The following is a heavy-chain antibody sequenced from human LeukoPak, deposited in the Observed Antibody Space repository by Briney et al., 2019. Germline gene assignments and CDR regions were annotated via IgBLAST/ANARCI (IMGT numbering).Heavy chain of an antibody. J-gene: IGHJ4*02. V-gene: IGHV3-23*01. D-gene: IGHD3-3*01. CDR2: IGGLGGST. CDR3: ARDPGVVAFHYFDF. Sequence: GGSLRLSCEASGFTFSSHAMAWCRQAPGKGLEWFSAIGGLGGSTYYADSVKGRFTISRHNSKNTVYLEMNSLRAEDTALYYCARDPGVVAFHYFDFWGQGILVTVSS. CDR1: GFTFSSHA.